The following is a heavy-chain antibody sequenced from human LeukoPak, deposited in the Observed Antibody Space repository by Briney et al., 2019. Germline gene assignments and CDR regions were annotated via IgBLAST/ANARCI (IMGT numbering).Heavy chain of an antibody. CDR1: GFTFSSYA. D-gene: IGHD5-12*01. Sequence: PGGSLRLSCAASGFTFSSYAMHWVRQAPGKGLENVSAISSNGGSTYYANSVKGRFTISRDNSKNTLYLQMGSLRAEDMAVYYCARAGVNGYDFPVDYWGQGTLVTVSS. CDR2: ISSNGGST. CDR3: ARAGVNGYDFPVDY. J-gene: IGHJ4*02. V-gene: IGHV3-64*01.